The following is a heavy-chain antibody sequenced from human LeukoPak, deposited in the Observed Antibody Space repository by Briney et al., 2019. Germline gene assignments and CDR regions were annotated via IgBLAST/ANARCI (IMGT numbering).Heavy chain of an antibody. CDR3: ARGRYSGSYSYFDY. CDR1: GGSIRSSYYY. D-gene: IGHD1-26*01. V-gene: IGHV4-39*07. Sequence: SETLSLTCTVSGGSIRSSYYYWGWIRQPPGKGLEWIGSIYDSGSTNYNPSLKSRVTISVDTSKNQFSLKLSSVTAADTAVYYCARGRYSGSYSYFDYWGQGTLVTVSS. CDR2: IYDSGST. J-gene: IGHJ4*02.